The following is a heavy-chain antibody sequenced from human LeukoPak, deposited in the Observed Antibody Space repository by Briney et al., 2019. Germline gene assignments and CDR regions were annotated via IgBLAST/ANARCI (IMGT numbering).Heavy chain of an antibody. CDR3: ARGGSGNWNAPFDY. V-gene: IGHV3-21*01. D-gene: IGHD1-1*01. CDR1: GFTFSSYS. Sequence: GGSLRLSCAASGFTFSSYSMNWVRQAPGKGLEWVSSISSSSSYIYYADSVKGRFTISRDNAKNSLYLQMNSLRAEDTAVYYCARGGSGNWNAPFDYWGQGILVTVSS. J-gene: IGHJ4*02. CDR2: ISSSSSYI.